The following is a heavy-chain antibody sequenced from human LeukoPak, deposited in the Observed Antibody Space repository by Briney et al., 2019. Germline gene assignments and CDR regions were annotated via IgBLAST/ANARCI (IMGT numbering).Heavy chain of an antibody. Sequence: SETLSLTCTVSGYSISNGYYWGWIRQPPGKGLEWVGSTSHRGSTYYNPSLRSRITISLDRSKQKFSLKLTSVTAADTAVYFCARGAEYYAIWRGYAGYSDYWGQGTLVTVSS. CDR2: TSHRGST. J-gene: IGHJ4*02. D-gene: IGHD3-3*01. CDR3: ARGAEYYAIWRGYAGYSDY. V-gene: IGHV4-38-2*02. CDR1: GYSISNGYY.